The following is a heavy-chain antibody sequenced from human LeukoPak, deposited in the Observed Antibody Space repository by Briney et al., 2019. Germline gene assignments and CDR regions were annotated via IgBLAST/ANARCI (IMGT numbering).Heavy chain of an antibody. V-gene: IGHV3-21*01. CDR1: GFTFSSYS. D-gene: IGHD2-2*01. CDR3: VRDQYAYCVTTSCYDLGGYFDY. Sequence: GGSLRLSCAASGFTFSSYSMNWVRQAPGKGLEWVSSISSSSSYIYYADSVKGRFTISRDNAKNSLYLQMNSLRAEDTVVYYCVRDQYAYCVTTSCYDLGGYFDYWGQGTLVTVSS. CDR2: ISSSSSYI. J-gene: IGHJ4*02.